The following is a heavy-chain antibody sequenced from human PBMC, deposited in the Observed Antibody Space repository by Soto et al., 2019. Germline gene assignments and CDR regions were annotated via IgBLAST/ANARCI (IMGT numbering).Heavy chain of an antibody. V-gene: IGHV3-74*01. D-gene: IGHD3-22*01. CDR1: GFSFSNYW. Sequence: GGSLRLSCAASGFSFSNYWMHWVRQAPGKGLVWVSRINSDGTIANYADSVKGRFTISRDNAKNTLYLQMNSLRAEDTSVYYCARAGYYRFDYWGQGALVTVS. J-gene: IGHJ4*02. CDR3: ARAGYYRFDY. CDR2: INSDGTIA.